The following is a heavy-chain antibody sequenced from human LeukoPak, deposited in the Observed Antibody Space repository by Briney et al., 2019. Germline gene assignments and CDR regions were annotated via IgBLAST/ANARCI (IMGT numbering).Heavy chain of an antibody. J-gene: IGHJ4*02. D-gene: IGHD6-13*01. Sequence: GESLRLSCAASGFTVSSNYMSWVRQAPGKGLEWVSVIYSGGTTYYADSVKDRFTISRDNSKNTLYLQMDNLRAEDTAMYYCARGPSSSWSNYFDYWGQGTLVTVSS. CDR2: IYSGGTT. CDR3: ARGPSSSWSNYFDY. V-gene: IGHV3-66*01. CDR1: GFTVSSNY.